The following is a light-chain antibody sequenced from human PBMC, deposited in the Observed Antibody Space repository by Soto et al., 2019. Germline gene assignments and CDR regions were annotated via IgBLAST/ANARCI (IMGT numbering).Light chain of an antibody. CDR2: YDS. V-gene: IGLV3-21*04. CDR1: NIGSQS. Sequence: SYELTQPPSVSVAPGKTARITCGGNNIGSQSVHWYQQKPGQAPVLVIYYDSDRPSGIPERFSGSNSGNTATLTISRVEAGDEADYYCQVWDSSSDSYVFGTGTKLTVL. J-gene: IGLJ1*01. CDR3: QVWDSSSDSYV.